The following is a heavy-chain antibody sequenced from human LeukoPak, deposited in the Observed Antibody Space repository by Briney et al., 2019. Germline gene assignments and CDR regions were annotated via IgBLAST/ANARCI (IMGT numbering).Heavy chain of an antibody. Sequence: GGSLRLSCAASGFTFSGYSMNWVRQAPGKGLEWVSSISRSSSYIYYADSVKGRFTISRDNAKNSLSLQMNSLRAEDTAVYYCARDGAAVTYYYDSSGPSFDYWGQGTLVTVSS. D-gene: IGHD3-22*01. J-gene: IGHJ4*02. V-gene: IGHV3-21*01. CDR2: ISRSSSYI. CDR3: ARDGAAVTYYYDSSGPSFDY. CDR1: GFTFSGYS.